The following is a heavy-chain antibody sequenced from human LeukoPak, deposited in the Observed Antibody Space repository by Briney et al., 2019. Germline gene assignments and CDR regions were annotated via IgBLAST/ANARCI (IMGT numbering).Heavy chain of an antibody. Sequence: GGSLRLSCAASGLTFSSYAMSWVRRAPGKGLEWVSAISGSSGSTYYADSVKGRFNISRDNSKRTLYLQMNSLRAEDTALYYCAKLGPGYCSVGTCYSRWYYFDSWGQGTLVTVSS. J-gene: IGHJ4*02. D-gene: IGHD2-15*01. CDR1: GLTFSSYA. V-gene: IGHV3-23*01. CDR3: AKLGPGYCSVGTCYSRWYYFDS. CDR2: ISGSSGST.